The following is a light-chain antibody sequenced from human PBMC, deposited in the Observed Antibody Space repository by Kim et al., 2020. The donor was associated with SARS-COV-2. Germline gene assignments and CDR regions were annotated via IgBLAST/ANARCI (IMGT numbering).Light chain of an antibody. Sequence: DIQMTQSPSTLSASVGDRVTITCRASQSISNWLAWYQQKPGKVPKLLIYKASNLENGVPSRFSGSGYGTEFTLTISSLQPDDFATYYCQHSYYYPYSFGQGTKLEI. CDR1: QSISNW. CDR3: QHSYYYPYS. J-gene: IGKJ2*03. CDR2: KAS. V-gene: IGKV1-5*03.